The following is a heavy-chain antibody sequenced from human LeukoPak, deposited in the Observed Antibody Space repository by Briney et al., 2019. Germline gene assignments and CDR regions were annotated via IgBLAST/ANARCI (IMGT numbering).Heavy chain of an antibody. CDR2: ISYDGSNK. J-gene: IGHJ6*02. V-gene: IGHV3-30*04. CDR3: AVDYSYPYYYGMDV. CDR1: GFTFSSYA. D-gene: IGHD2-15*01. Sequence: GGSLRLPCAASGFTFSSYAMHWVRQAPGKGLEWVAVISYDGSNKYYADSVKGRFTISRDNSKNTLYLQMNSLRAEDTAVYYCAVDYSYPYYYGMDVWGQGTTVTVSS.